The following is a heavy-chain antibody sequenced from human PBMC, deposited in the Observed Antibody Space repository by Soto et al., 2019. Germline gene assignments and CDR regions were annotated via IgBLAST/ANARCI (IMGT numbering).Heavy chain of an antibody. CDR3: AKGKVVPAAMPVGVRDY. J-gene: IGHJ4*02. Sequence: GGSLRLSCAASGFTFSSYAMSWVRQAPGKGLEWVSAISGSGGSTYYADSVKGRFTISRDNSKNTLYLQMNSLRAEDTAVYYCAKGKVVPAAMPVGVRDYWGQGTLVTVSS. D-gene: IGHD2-2*01. V-gene: IGHV3-23*01. CDR2: ISGSGGST. CDR1: GFTFSSYA.